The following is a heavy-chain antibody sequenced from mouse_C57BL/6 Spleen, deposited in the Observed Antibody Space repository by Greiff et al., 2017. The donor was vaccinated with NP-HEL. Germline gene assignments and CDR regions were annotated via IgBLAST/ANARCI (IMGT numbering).Heavy chain of an antibody. D-gene: IGHD3-2*02. CDR1: GFNIKDDY. Sequence: VQLQQSGAELVRPGASVTLSCTASGFNIKDDYMHWVKQRPEQGLEWIGWIDPENGDTEYASKFQGKATITADTSSNTAYLQLSSLTSEDTSVYYCTSETAQADYWGQGTTLTVSS. J-gene: IGHJ2*01. V-gene: IGHV14-4*01. CDR3: TSETAQADY. CDR2: IDPENGDT.